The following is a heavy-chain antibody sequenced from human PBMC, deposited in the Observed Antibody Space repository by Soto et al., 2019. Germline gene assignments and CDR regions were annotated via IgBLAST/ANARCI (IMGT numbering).Heavy chain of an antibody. J-gene: IGHJ6*02. CDR3: ARVTMVRGVIINYGMDV. V-gene: IGHV1-69*06. CDR2: IIPIFGTA. CDR1: GGTFSSYA. D-gene: IGHD3-10*01. Sequence: PWPSVKVSCKASGGTFSSYAISWVRQAPGQGLEWMGGIIPIFGTANYAQKFQGRVTITADKSTSTAYMELSSLRSEDTAVYYCARVTMVRGVIINYGMDVWGQGTTVTVSS.